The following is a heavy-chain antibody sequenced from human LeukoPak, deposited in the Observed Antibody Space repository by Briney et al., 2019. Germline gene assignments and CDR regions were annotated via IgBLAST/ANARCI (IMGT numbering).Heavy chain of an antibody. D-gene: IGHD1-26*01. CDR3: AILFVRLWRWEPRTDTLR. CDR1: GWSFSGYY. J-gene: IGHJ6*04. V-gene: IGHV4-34*01. Sequence: KPSETLSLTCAVYGWSFSGYYWSWIRQPPGKGLEWIWDINHSGSTNYNPSLKRRVTISVETSKNQFSLKLSSVAQADTAGYDCAILFVRLWRWEPRTDTLRWAKRTTVTVSS. CDR2: INHSGST.